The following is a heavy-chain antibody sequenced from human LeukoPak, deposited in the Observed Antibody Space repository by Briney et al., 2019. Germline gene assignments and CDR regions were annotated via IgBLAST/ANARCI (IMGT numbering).Heavy chain of an antibody. V-gene: IGHV3-74*01. CDR2: INTDGSST. CDR1: GFTFSSYW. D-gene: IGHD6-13*01. Sequence: HPGGSLRLSCAASGFTFSSYWMHWVRQAPGKGLVWVSRINTDGSSTSYADSVKGRFTISRDNAKNTLYLQVNSLRAEDTAVYYCARTFWSYSSSHLVDYWGQGTLVTVSS. J-gene: IGHJ4*02. CDR3: ARTFWSYSSSHLVDY.